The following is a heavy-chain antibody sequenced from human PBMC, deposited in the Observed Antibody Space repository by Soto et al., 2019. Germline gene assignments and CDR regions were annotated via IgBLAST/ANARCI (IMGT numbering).Heavy chain of an antibody. Sequence: PSETLSLTCTVSGGSISSYYWSWIRQPPGKGLEWIGYIYYSGSTNYNPSLKSRVTISVDTSKNQFSLKLSSVTAADTAVYYCARRLKDYGDYDNYIDYWGQGTLVTVSS. V-gene: IGHV4-59*08. J-gene: IGHJ4*02. D-gene: IGHD4-17*01. CDR3: ARRLKDYGDYDNYIDY. CDR1: GGSISSYY. CDR2: IYYSGST.